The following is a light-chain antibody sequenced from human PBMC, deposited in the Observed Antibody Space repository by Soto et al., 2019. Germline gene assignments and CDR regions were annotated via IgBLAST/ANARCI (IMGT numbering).Light chain of an antibody. Sequence: QSALTQPASVSGSPGQSITISCTGTSSDIGDYNYVSWYQQYPGKVPKLMIYDVSHRPSGVSNRFSGSKSGNTASLTISGLQADDEADYYCSSSTTTTTLVVFGGGTKLTVL. CDR3: SSSTTTTTLVV. CDR1: SSDIGDYNY. J-gene: IGLJ3*02. CDR2: DVS. V-gene: IGLV2-14*01.